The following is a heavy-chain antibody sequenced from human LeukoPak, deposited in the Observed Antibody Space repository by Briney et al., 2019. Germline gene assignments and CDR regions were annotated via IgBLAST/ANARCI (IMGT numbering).Heavy chain of an antibody. D-gene: IGHD3-16*02. CDR2: ISAYNGNT. CDR1: GYTFTSYG. V-gene: IGHV1-18*01. Sequence: GASVKVSCKASGYTFTSYGISWVRQAPGQGLEWMGWISAYNGNTNYAQKLQGRVTMTTDTSTSTAYMELRSLRSDDTAVYYCARAYTLFGGVIPTYFDYWGQGTLVTVSS. CDR3: ARAYTLFGGVIPTYFDY. J-gene: IGHJ4*02.